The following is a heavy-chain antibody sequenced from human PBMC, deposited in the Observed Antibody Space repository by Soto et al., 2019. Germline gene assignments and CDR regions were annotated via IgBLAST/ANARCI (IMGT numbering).Heavy chain of an antibody. J-gene: IGHJ6*02. CDR3: AFRALEDYYYGMDV. D-gene: IGHD3-3*01. Sequence: SETLSLTCTVSGGSISSYYWSWIRQPPGKGLEWIGYIYYSGSTNYNPSLKSRVTISVDTSKNQFSLKLSSVTAADTAVYYCAFRALEDYYYGMDVWGQGTTVTVSS. CDR1: GGSISSYY. V-gene: IGHV4-59*01. CDR2: IYYSGST.